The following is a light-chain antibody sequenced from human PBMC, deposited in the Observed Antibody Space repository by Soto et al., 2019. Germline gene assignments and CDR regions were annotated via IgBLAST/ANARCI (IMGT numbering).Light chain of an antibody. CDR1: SSDVGGYNF. J-gene: IGLJ2*01. Sequence: QSALTQPASVSGSPGQSITISCTGTSSDVGGYNFVSWYQQHPGKAPKLMIYDVTYLPSGVSNRFSGSKSGNTASLTISGLQAEDEADYYCSSHAGSTLVVFGGGTKLTVL. CDR3: SSHAGSTLVV. CDR2: DVT. V-gene: IGLV2-14*01.